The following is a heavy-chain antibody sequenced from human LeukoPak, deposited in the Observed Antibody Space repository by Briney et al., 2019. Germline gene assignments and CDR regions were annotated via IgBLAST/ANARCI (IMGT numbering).Heavy chain of an antibody. Sequence: PGGSLRLSCAASGFTFSSYGMHWVRQAPGKGLEWVAVISYDGSNKYYADSVKGRFTIFRDNSKNTLYLQMNSLRAEDTAVYYCARAPLSGYSSSWLVSYWGQGTLVTVSS. CDR2: ISYDGSNK. V-gene: IGHV3-30*03. CDR3: ARAPLSGYSSSWLVSY. D-gene: IGHD6-13*01. J-gene: IGHJ4*02. CDR1: GFTFSSYG.